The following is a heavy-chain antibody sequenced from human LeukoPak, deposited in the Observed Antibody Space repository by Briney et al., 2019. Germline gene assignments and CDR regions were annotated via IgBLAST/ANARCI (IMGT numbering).Heavy chain of an antibody. J-gene: IGHJ5*02. CDR2: INHSGST. CDR1: GGSFSGYY. Sequence: SETLSLTCAVYGGSFSGYYWSWIRQPPGKGLEWIGEINHSGSTNYNPSLKSRVTISVDTSKNQFSLKLSSVTAADTAVYYCARCDPTGWFDPWGQGTLVTVSS. V-gene: IGHV4-34*01. D-gene: IGHD1-14*01. CDR3: ARCDPTGWFDP.